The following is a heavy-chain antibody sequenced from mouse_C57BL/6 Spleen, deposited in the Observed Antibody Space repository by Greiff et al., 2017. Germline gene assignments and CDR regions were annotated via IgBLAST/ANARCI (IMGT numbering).Heavy chain of an antibody. V-gene: IGHV14-2*01. D-gene: IGHD1-1*01. CDR3: ARSDYGSSLYYYAMDY. Sequence: EVQLQQSGAELVKPGASVKLSCTASGFNITDYYMHWVKQRTEQGLEWIGRIDPEDGETKYAPKFQGKDTITADTSSNTAYLQLSSLTSEDTAVYYCARSDYGSSLYYYAMDYWGQGTSVTVSS. CDR1: GFNITDYY. CDR2: IDPEDGET. J-gene: IGHJ4*01.